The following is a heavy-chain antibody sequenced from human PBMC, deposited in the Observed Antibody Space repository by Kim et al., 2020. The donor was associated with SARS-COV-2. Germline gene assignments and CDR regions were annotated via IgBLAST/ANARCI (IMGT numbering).Heavy chain of an antibody. Sequence: SETLSLTCTVSGGSINSGLYYWSWIRQRPGEGLEWIGYFYYSGSTSYNPSPKSRLTISVDTSKTQFSLRLSSVTAADTAVDYWARVLVTTDGNYYYYY. V-gene: IGHV4-31*03. J-gene: IGHJ6*01. D-gene: IGHD4-17*01. CDR3: ARVLVTTDGNYYYYY. CDR2: FYYSGST. CDR1: GGSINSGLYY.